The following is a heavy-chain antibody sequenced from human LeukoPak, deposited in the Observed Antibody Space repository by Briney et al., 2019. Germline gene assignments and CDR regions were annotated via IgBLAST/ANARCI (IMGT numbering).Heavy chain of an antibody. CDR3: ARDSSSGRFTPPKNAFDI. J-gene: IGHJ3*02. CDR2: IYYSGST. CDR1: GGSISSSSYY. D-gene: IGHD3-10*01. V-gene: IGHV4-39*07. Sequence: PSETLSLTCTVSGGSISSSSYYWGWIRQPPGKGLEWIGSIYYSGSTYYNPSLKSRVTISVDTSKNQFSLKLSSVTAADTAVYYCARDSSSGRFTPPKNAFDIWGQGTMVTVSS.